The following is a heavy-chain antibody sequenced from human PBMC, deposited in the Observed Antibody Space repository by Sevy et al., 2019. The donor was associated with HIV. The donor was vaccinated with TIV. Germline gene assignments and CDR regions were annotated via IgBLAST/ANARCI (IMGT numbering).Heavy chain of an antibody. Sequence: SETLSLTCTVSGGSISSGTYYWSWIRQPAGKGLEWIGRIYTSGITNYNPSLKSRVTISLDTSKNQFSLNLSSVTAADTAVYYCARYYYGSRKYYFDYWGQGTLVTVSS. CDR3: ARYYYGSRKYYFDY. CDR1: GGSISSGTYY. J-gene: IGHJ4*02. V-gene: IGHV4-61*02. D-gene: IGHD3-10*01. CDR2: IYTSGIT.